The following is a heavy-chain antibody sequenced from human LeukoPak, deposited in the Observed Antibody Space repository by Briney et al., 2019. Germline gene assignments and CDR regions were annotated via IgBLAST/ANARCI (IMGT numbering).Heavy chain of an antibody. CDR1: GITLSNYG. D-gene: IGHD3-22*01. CDR3: AKRGVVIRVILVGFHKEAYYFDS. V-gene: IGHV3-23*01. Sequence: GGSLRLSCPVSGITLSNYGMSWVRQAPGKGLEWVAGISGSGGSTHYADSVKGRFTISRDSPKNTLYLQMNSLRAEDTAVYFCAKRGVVIRVILVGFHKEAYYFDSWGQGALVTVSS. J-gene: IGHJ4*02. CDR2: ISGSGGST.